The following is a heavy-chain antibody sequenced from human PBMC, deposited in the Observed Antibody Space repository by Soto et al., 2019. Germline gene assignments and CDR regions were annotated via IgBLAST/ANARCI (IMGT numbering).Heavy chain of an antibody. Sequence: SSETLSLTCTVSGGSISSGGYYWSWIRQHPGKGLEWIGYIYYSGSTYYNPSLKSRVTISVDTSKNQFSLKLSSVTAADTAVYYCARGPRLRTGDSSGYPDYWGQGTLVTVSS. V-gene: IGHV4-31*03. CDR1: GGSISSGGYY. CDR3: ARGPRLRTGDSSGYPDY. CDR2: IYYSGST. J-gene: IGHJ4*02. D-gene: IGHD3-22*01.